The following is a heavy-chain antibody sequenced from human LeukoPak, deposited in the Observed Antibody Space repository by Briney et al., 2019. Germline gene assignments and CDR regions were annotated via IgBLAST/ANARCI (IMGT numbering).Heavy chain of an antibody. Sequence: GGSLRLSCAASGFIFSDYWMSWVRQAPGKGLEWVAVIWYGGSNKYYADSVKGRFTISRDNSKNTLYLQMNSLRAEDTAVYYCAKDSVNGSPDYWGQGTLVTVSS. CDR2: IWYGGSNK. V-gene: IGHV3-30*02. CDR3: AKDSVNGSPDY. D-gene: IGHD1-26*01. J-gene: IGHJ4*02. CDR1: GFIFSDYW.